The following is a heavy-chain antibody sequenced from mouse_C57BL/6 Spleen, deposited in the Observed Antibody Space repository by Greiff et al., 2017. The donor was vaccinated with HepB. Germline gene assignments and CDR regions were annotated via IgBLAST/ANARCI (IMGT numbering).Heavy chain of an antibody. CDR1: GFNIKDYY. CDR2: IDPEDGET. CDR3: ARRGSY. V-gene: IGHV14-2*01. Sequence: EVQLQQSGAELVKPGASVKLSCTASGFNIKDYYMHWVKQRPEQGLEWIGRIDPEDGETKYAPNFQGKATITADTSSNTAYLQISSRTSGDTAVYYCARRGSYWGQGTTLTVSS. J-gene: IGHJ2*01.